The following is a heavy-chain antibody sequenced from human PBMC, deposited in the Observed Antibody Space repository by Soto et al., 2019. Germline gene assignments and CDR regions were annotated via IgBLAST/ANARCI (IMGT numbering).Heavy chain of an antibody. V-gene: IGHV1-69*02. J-gene: IGHJ4*02. CDR1: GGTFSSYT. CDR2: IIPILGIA. CDR3: ARGRGGRGDY. Sequence: QVQLVQSGAEVKKPGSSVKVSCKASGGTFSSYTINWVRQAPGQGLEWMGMIIPILGIANYAQKFQDRVTITADKSTSTAYMALSSLRPEDTAVYYCARGRGGRGDYWGQGTLVTVSS. D-gene: IGHD2-15*01.